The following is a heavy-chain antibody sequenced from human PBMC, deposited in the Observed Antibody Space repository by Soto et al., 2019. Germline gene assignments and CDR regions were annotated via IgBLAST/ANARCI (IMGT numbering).Heavy chain of an antibody. Sequence: SETLSLTCTVSGGSFSSFYWIWIRQPPGKGLEWIGYIYYSGSTNYNPSLKSRVTISVDTSKNQFSLKLSSVTAADTAVYYCARDPGDYVSYYYGMEVWGQGTTVTVSS. CDR2: IYYSGST. CDR1: GGSFSSFY. J-gene: IGHJ6*02. CDR3: ARDPGDYVSYYYGMEV. D-gene: IGHD4-17*01. V-gene: IGHV4-59*01.